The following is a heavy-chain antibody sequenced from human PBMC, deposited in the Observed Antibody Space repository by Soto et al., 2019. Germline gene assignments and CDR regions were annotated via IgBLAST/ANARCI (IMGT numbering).Heavy chain of an antibody. Sequence: ASVKVSCKASGYTFTGYYMHWVRQAPGQGLEWMGWINPNSGGTNYAQKFQGWVTMTRDTSISTAYMELSRLRSDDTAVYYCARVPSYYDSSGYGFDYWGQGTLVTVSS. V-gene: IGHV1-2*04. CDR1: GYTFTGYY. D-gene: IGHD3-22*01. J-gene: IGHJ4*02. CDR3: ARVPSYYDSSGYGFDY. CDR2: INPNSGGT.